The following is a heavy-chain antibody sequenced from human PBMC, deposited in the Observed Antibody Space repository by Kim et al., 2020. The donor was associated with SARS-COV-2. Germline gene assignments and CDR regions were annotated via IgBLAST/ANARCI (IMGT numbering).Heavy chain of an antibody. J-gene: IGHJ5*02. CDR3: VRGSEA. D-gene: IGHD3-10*01. Sequence: GGSLRLSCSASGLIFSIYDMHWVRQAPGKGLEYVSAISSNGDDTYYADSVKGRFTISRDNSKNVLYLQMSSLRPEDTAVYYCVRGSEAWGQGTLVTVSS. CDR2: ISSNGDDT. CDR1: GLIFSIYD. V-gene: IGHV3-64D*09.